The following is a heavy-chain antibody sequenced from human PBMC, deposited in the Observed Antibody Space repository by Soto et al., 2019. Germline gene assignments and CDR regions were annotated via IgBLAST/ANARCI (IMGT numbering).Heavy chain of an antibody. CDR3: ARVWNYVGYYCYGMDV. CDR2: TYYRSKWYN. Sequence: PSQTLSLTCAISGDSVSSNSAAWNWIRQSPSRGLEWLGRTYYRSKWYNDYAVSVKSRITINPDTSKNQFALQLNSVTPEDTAVYYGARVWNYVGYYCYGMDVWGQGTTVTVSS. D-gene: IGHD1-7*01. J-gene: IGHJ6*02. CDR1: GDSVSSNSAA. V-gene: IGHV6-1*01.